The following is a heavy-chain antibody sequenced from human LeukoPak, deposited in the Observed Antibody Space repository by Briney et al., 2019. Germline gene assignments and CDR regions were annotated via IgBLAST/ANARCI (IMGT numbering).Heavy chain of an antibody. CDR1: GFTFSSYG. CDR2: LSGSGGRT. J-gene: IGHJ2*01. V-gene: IGHV3-23*01. D-gene: IGHD5-18*01. Sequence: GGSLRLSCAASGFTFSSYGMSWVRQAPGKGLEWVSALSGSGGRTYYADSVKGRFTISRDNSKNTLYLQMNSLRAEDTAVYYCAKDTASSWWYFDLWGRGTLVTVSS. CDR3: AKDTASSWWYFDL.